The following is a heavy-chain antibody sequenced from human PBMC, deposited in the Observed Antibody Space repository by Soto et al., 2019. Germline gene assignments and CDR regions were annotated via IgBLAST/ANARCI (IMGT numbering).Heavy chain of an antibody. D-gene: IGHD3-3*01. Sequence: GGSLRLSCAASGFTFSDYYMSWIRQAPGKGLEWVSYIISSGSTIYYADSVKGRFTISRDNAKNSLYLQMNSLRAEDTAVYYCARVERGITIFGVVIPPFDYWGQGTLVTVSS. CDR1: GFTFSDYY. V-gene: IGHV3-11*01. J-gene: IGHJ4*02. CDR3: ARVERGITIFGVVIPPFDY. CDR2: IISSGSTI.